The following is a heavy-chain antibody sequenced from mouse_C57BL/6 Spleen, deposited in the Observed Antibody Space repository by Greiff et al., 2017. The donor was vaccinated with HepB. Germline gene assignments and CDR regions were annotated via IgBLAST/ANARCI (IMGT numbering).Heavy chain of an antibody. Sequence: QVQLQQPGAELVKPGASVKLSCKASGYTFTSYWMHWVKQRPGQGLEWIGMIHPNSGSTNYNEKFKSKATLTVDKSSSTAYMQLSSLTSEDSAVYYCARRYYSNYVGFAYWGQGTLVTVSA. D-gene: IGHD2-5*01. V-gene: IGHV1-64*01. CDR1: GYTFTSYW. CDR3: ARRYYSNYVGFAY. CDR2: IHPNSGST. J-gene: IGHJ3*01.